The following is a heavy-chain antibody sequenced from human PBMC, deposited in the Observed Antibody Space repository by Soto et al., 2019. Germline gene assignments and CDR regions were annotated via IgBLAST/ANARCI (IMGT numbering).Heavy chain of an antibody. V-gene: IGHV1-3*01. CDR2: INAGNGNT. CDR1: GYTFTSYA. D-gene: IGHD2-15*01. J-gene: IGHJ4*02. CDR3: ARERWGYCSGGSCSPFDY. Sequence: QVQLVQSGAEVKKPGASVKVSCKASGYTFTSYAMHWVRQAPGQRLEWMGWINAGNGNTKYSQKFQGRVTITRDTSASTAYMELSSLRSEDTAVYYCARERWGYCSGGSCSPFDYWGQGTLVTVSS.